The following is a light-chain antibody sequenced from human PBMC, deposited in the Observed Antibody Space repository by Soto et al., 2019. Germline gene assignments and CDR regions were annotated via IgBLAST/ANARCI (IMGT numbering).Light chain of an antibody. J-gene: IGKJ5*01. CDR2: AAS. CDR3: QQSFSTPIT. Sequence: DIQMTQSPSSLSSSVGDRVTITCRASQSISSYLNWFHQKPGKAPELLIYAASSLQSGVPSRFRGSGSGTDFTLTVSSLQPEDFATYFCQQSFSTPITFGQGTRLEI. CDR1: QSISSY. V-gene: IGKV1-39*01.